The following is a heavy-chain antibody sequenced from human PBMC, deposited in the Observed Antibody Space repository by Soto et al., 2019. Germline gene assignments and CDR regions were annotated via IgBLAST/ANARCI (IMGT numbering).Heavy chain of an antibody. CDR2: MNPNSGNT. Sequence: QVQLVQSGAEVKKPGASVKVSCKASGYTFTSYDINWVRQATGQGLEWMGWMNPNSGNTGYAQKFQGRVTMTRNTSIGTAYMELSSLRSEDTAVYYCARSRASKGGIYYYYMDVWGKGTTVTVSS. CDR1: GYTFTSYD. CDR3: ARSRASKGGIYYYYMDV. V-gene: IGHV1-8*01. J-gene: IGHJ6*03. D-gene: IGHD3-16*01.